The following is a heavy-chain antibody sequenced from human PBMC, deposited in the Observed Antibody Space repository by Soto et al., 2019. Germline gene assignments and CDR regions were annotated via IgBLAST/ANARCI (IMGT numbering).Heavy chain of an antibody. CDR2: INPNSGGT. V-gene: IGHV1-2*02. CDR3: ARDRATGTTRGAFDI. CDR1: GYTLTGCY. J-gene: IGHJ3*02. Sequence: ASLKVYCKASGYTLTGCYIHWVRQAPGQGLEWMGWINPNSGGTNYAQKFQGRVTMTRDTSISTAYMELSRLRSDDTAVYYCARDRATGTTRGAFDIWGQGTMVTVSS. D-gene: IGHD1-1*01.